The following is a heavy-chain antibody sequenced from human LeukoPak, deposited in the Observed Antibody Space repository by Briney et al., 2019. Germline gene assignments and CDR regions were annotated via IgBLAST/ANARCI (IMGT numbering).Heavy chain of an antibody. J-gene: IGHJ6*02. CDR1: GFTFSSYS. Sequence: GGSLRLSCAASGFTFSSYSMNWVRQAPGKGLEGVSAISSSSSFIYSADSVTGRFTSSRDNARNSLYLQMNSLRAWDTAVYYCARGWFADFGVVISRLGVDVWGQGTTVTVSS. D-gene: IGHD3-3*01. CDR3: ARGWFADFGVVISRLGVDV. V-gene: IGHV3-21*01. CDR2: ISSSSSFI.